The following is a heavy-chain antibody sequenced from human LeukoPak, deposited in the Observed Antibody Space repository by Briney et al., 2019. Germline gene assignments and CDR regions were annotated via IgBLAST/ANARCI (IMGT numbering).Heavy chain of an antibody. V-gene: IGHV1-46*01. CDR2: INPSGGST. Sequence: ASVKVSCKASGYTFTSYYMHWVRQAPGQGLEWMGIINPSGGSTSYAQKFQGRVTMTRDTSTSTVYMELSSLRSEDTAVYYCARMNIVVVTASDAFDIWGQGTMVTVSS. CDR3: ARMNIVVVTASDAFDI. D-gene: IGHD2-21*02. CDR1: GYTFTSYY. J-gene: IGHJ3*02.